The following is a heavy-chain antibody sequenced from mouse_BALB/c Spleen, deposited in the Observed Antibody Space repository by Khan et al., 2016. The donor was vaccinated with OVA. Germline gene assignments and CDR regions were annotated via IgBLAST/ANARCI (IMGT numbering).Heavy chain of an antibody. J-gene: IGHJ2*01. CDR1: GFTFSSYV. D-gene: IGHD2-14*01. V-gene: IGHV5-6-5*01. CDR3: AREAYRYDEYYFDY. Sequence: EVELVESGGGSVKPGGSLKLSCEVSGFTFSSYVMSWIRQTPEKRLEWVASISSSGSTYYPDSVKGRFTISRDNDRNVVYLQMSSLRSEDMAMYYCAREAYRYDEYYFDYGGQGTTLTVSS. CDR2: ISSSGST.